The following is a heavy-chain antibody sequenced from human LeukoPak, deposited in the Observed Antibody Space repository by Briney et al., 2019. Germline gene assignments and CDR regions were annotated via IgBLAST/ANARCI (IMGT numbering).Heavy chain of an antibody. V-gene: IGHV3-30-3*01. D-gene: IGHD3-3*01. CDR1: GFTFSSYA. Sequence: PGGSLRLSCAASGFTFSSYAMHWVRQAPGKGLEWVAVISYDGSNKYYADSVKGRFTISRDNSKNTLYLQMNSLRAEDTAVYYCATEQGNYDFWSGSWFDPWGQGTLVTVSS. J-gene: IGHJ5*02. CDR2: ISYDGSNK. CDR3: ATEQGNYDFWSGSWFDP.